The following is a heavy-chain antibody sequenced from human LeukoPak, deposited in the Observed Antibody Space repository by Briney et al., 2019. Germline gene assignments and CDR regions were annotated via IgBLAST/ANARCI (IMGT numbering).Heavy chain of an antibody. CDR3: ARWYEAAASYNWFDP. Sequence: PGGSLRLSCAASGFTFSSYSMNWVRQAPGKGLEWVSSISSSSSYIYYADSVKGRFTISRDNAKNSLYLQMNSLRAEDTAVYYCARWYEAAASYNWFDPWGQGTLVTVSS. CDR1: GFTFSSYS. J-gene: IGHJ5*02. CDR2: ISSSSSYI. D-gene: IGHD6-13*01. V-gene: IGHV3-21*01.